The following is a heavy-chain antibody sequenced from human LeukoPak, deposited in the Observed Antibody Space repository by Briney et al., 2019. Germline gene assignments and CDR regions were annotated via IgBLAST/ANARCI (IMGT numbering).Heavy chain of an antibody. D-gene: IGHD2-15*01. J-gene: IGHJ6*03. CDR3: ARLGYCSGGSCYSRYYYHYMDV. CDR1: GGSISSSSYY. V-gene: IGHV4-39*07. Sequence: SETLSLTCTVSGGSISSSSYYWGWIRQPPGKGLEWIGSIYYSGSTYYNPSLKSRVTISVDTSKNQFSLKLSSVTAADTAVYYCARLGYCSGGSCYSRYYYHYMDVWGKGTTVTVSS. CDR2: IYYSGST.